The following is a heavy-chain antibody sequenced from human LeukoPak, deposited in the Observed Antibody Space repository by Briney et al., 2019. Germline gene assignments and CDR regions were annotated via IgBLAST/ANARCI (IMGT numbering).Heavy chain of an antibody. CDR2: ISYRGNT. D-gene: IGHD2-2*01. CDR3: ARDPVVVVPAAQMGAFDY. J-gene: IGHJ4*02. V-gene: IGHV4-59*12. CDR1: GGSISSYY. Sequence: KPSETLSLTCTVSGGSISSYYWSWIRQPPGKGLEWIGYISYRGNTNYNPSLKSRVTISVLTSKNQFSLKLSSVTAADTAVYYCARDPVVVVPAAQMGAFDYWGQGTLVTVSS.